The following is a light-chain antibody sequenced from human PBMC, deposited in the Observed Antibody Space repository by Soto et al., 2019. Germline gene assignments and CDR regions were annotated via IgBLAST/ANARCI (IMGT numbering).Light chain of an antibody. CDR3: QQLERYPST. V-gene: IGKV1-9*01. CDR1: QGISTF. J-gene: IGKJ4*01. CDR2: SAS. Sequence: DIQLTQSPSFLSASAGDRVTITCRASQGISTFLAWYQQKPGEAPKLLIYSASTLQSGVPSRFSGSGSGTDFTLTISSLQPEDFATYYCQQLERYPSTVGGGTKVDIK.